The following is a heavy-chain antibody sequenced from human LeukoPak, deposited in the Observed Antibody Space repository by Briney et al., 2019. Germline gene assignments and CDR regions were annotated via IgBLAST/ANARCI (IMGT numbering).Heavy chain of an antibody. V-gene: IGHV3-74*01. CDR3: ARDRGAPDSFDL. Sequence: GGSLSLSCATSGFTFSVYWMYWVRQAPGKGLVWVSRISSDGSSTTYADSVKGRFTMSRDNAKNTLYLQMSSLRAEDTAVYYCARDRGAPDSFDLWGLGTMVTVSS. CDR1: GFTFSVYW. CDR2: ISSDGSST. J-gene: IGHJ3*01. D-gene: IGHD3-10*01.